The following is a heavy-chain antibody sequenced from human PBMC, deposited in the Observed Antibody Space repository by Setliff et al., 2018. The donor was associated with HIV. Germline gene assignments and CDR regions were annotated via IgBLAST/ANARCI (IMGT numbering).Heavy chain of an antibody. CDR2: FIPMFGAT. CDR3: ARELKGVYDSWSSSDPPYYFDN. CDR1: GDTFNSHA. V-gene: IGHV1-69*06. J-gene: IGHJ4*02. D-gene: IGHD3-3*01. Sequence: SVKVSCKASGDTFNSHAISWVRQAPGQGLEWMGRFIPMFGATKNAQRFQGRVTITADRSTSTVHMELRSLRSEDTAVYYCARELKGVYDSWSSSDPPYYFDNWGQGTLVTV.